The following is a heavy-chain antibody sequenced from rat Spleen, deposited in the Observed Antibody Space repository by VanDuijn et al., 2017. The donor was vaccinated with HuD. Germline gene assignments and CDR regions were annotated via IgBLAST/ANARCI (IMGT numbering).Heavy chain of an antibody. CDR1: GFTFSNFD. Sequence: EVQLVESGGGLVQPGRSLKLSCAASGFTFSNFDMAWVRQAPTEGLEWVASISPSGVNTYYRDSVKGRFTVSRDNAKSTLYLQMSSLRSEDTATYYCTRGRNNYGGYFDYWGQGVMVTVSS. J-gene: IGHJ2*01. CDR3: TRGRNNYGGYFDY. V-gene: IGHV5-25*01. CDR2: ISPSGVNT. D-gene: IGHD1-10*01.